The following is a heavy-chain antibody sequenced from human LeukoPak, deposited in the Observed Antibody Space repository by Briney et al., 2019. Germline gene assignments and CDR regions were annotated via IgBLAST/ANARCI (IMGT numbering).Heavy chain of an antibody. CDR3: AKNLYCGGGSCYPSALGMDV. Sequence: RPGGSLRLSCAASGFTFNSYTMHWVRQAPGKGLEWVSSISGSGNRTYYADSVKGRFTISRDNSKNTLFLQMNSLRAEDTAVYYCAKNLYCGGGSCYPSALGMDVWGQGTTVTVSS. V-gene: IGHV3-23*01. D-gene: IGHD2-15*01. CDR2: ISGSGNRT. CDR1: GFTFNSYT. J-gene: IGHJ6*02.